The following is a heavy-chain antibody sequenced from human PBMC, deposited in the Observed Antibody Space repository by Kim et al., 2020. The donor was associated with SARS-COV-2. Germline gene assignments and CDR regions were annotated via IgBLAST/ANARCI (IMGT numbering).Heavy chain of an antibody. CDR3: ASTYYYDSSDAFDI. CDR1: GGSFSGYY. D-gene: IGHD3-22*01. J-gene: IGHJ3*02. Sequence: SETLSLTCAVYGGSFSGYYWSWIRQPPGKGLEWIGEINHSGSTNYNPSLKRRVTISVYTSKNQFSLKLSSVTAADTAVYYCASTYYYDSSDAFDIWGQGTMVTVSS. V-gene: IGHV4-34*01. CDR2: INHSGST.